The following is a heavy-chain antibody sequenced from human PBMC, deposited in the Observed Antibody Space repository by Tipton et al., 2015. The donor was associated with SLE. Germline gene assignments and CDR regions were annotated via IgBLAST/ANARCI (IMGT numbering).Heavy chain of an antibody. J-gene: IGHJ6*02. CDR2: IWSDGGNK. V-gene: IGHV3-30*18. D-gene: IGHD1-14*01. CDR3: AKDSLGIPNEDYGMDV. CDR1: GFIFSSYG. Sequence: SLRLSCVASGFIFSSYGMHWVRQAPGKGLEWVAVIWSDGGNKHYADSVKGRFTISRDNSKNTLYLQMNSLRAEDTAVYYCAKDSLGIPNEDYGMDVWGQGTMVTVSS.